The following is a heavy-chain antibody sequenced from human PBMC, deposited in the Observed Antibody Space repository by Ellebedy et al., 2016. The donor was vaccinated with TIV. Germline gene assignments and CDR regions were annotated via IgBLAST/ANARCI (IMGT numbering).Heavy chain of an antibody. CDR1: GDSIGSSY. D-gene: IGHD3-16*01. CDR3: ASTEHVGFWGY. CDR2: IHYTGST. J-gene: IGHJ4*02. Sequence: MPSETLSLTCSVSGDSIGSSYWNWIRQAPGKGLEWIGHIHYTGSTSYNPSLKSRVTISVDTATNQFFLNMTSVTAADTAVYYCASTEHVGFWGYWGQGTLVTVSS. V-gene: IGHV4-59*01.